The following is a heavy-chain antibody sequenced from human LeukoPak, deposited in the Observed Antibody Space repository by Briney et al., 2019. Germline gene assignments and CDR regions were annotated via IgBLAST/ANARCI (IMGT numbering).Heavy chain of an antibody. CDR3: ATHRGYFERPFDY. CDR1: GFTFSSHS. CDR2: ISSSSSYI. V-gene: IGHV3-21*01. Sequence: GGSLRLSCAASGFTFSSHSMNWVRQAPGKGLEWVSSISSSSSYIYYADSVKGRFTISRDNAKNSLYLQMNSLRAEDTAVYYCATHRGYFERPFDYWGQGTLVTVSS. J-gene: IGHJ4*02. D-gene: IGHD3-9*01.